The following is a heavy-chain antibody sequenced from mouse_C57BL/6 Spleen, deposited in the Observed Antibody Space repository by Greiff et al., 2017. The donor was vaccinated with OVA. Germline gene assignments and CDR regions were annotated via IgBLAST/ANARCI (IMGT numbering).Heavy chain of an antibody. CDR2: IDPSDSDT. CDR1: GYTFTSYW. V-gene: IGHV1-52*01. CDR3: ARGGTYFDD. J-gene: IGHJ2*01. D-gene: IGHD3-3*01. Sequence: QVQLQQPGAELVRPGSSVKLSCKASGYTFTSYWMHWVKQRPIQGLEWIGNIDPSDSDTHYNQKFKDKATLTVDKSSSTAYMQLSSLTSEDSAVYYCARGGTYFDDWGKGTTLTVSS.